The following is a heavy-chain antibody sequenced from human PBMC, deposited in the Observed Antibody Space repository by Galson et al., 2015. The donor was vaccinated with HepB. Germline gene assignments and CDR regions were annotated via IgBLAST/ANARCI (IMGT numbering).Heavy chain of an antibody. CDR2: IYYDGRT. CDR3: ARPLVLNGRFKPGVGPFHI. CDR1: GVSISSSHYY. D-gene: IGHD2-8*01. J-gene: IGHJ3*02. V-gene: IGHV4-39*01. Sequence: LTCAVSGVSISSSHYYWGWIRQSPKKGLEWIGSIYYDGRTYFSPSLSSRVAMSVDTSKNQLSLTLTSVTAADTAVYYCARPLVLNGRFKPGVGPFHIWGHGAMVTVSA.